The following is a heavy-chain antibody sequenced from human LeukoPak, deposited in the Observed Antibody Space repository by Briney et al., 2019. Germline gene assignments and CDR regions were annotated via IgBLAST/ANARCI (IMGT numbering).Heavy chain of an antibody. V-gene: IGHV4-39*01. CDR2: IYYSGST. CDR3: ARSRAAAGRLGYYFDY. J-gene: IGHJ4*02. D-gene: IGHD6-13*01. Sequence: SETLSLTCTVSGGSISSSNYYWGWIRQPPGKGLEWIGSIYYSGSTYYSPSLKSRVTISVDTSKNQFSLKLSSVTAADTAVYYCARSRAAAGRLGYYFDYWGQGTLVTVSS. CDR1: GGSISSSNYY.